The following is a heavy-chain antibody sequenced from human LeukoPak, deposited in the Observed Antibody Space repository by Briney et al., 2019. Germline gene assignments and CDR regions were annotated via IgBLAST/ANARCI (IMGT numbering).Heavy chain of an antibody. CDR3: ARSMTTVTHFDY. J-gene: IGHJ4*02. Sequence: PGGSLRLSCAASGFTFSSYEMNWVRQAPGKGLEWVSYISSSGSTIYYADSVKGRFTISRDNAKNSLYLQMNSLRAEDTAVYYCARSMTTVTHFDYWGQGTLVTVSS. V-gene: IGHV3-48*03. CDR2: ISSSGSTI. D-gene: IGHD4-17*01. CDR1: GFTFSSYE.